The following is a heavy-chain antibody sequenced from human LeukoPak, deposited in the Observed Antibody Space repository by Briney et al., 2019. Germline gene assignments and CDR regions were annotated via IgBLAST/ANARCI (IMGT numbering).Heavy chain of an antibody. Sequence: GGSLRLSCATSGFTFSNYGMHWVRQAPGKGLEWVAVISNDGSNIKYADSAKGRFTISRDNSKNTVYLQMNSLRSEDTAVYYCAKDPYRVIVATGNYLDPWGQGTLVTVSS. D-gene: IGHD2-21*01. CDR2: ISNDGSNI. CDR1: GFTFSNYG. V-gene: IGHV3-30*18. J-gene: IGHJ5*02. CDR3: AKDPYRVIVATGNYLDP.